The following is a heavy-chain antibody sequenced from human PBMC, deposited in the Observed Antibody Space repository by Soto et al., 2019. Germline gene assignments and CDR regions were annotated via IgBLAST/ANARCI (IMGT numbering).Heavy chain of an antibody. J-gene: IGHJ4*02. D-gene: IGHD3-10*01. CDR3: AKDLYGSGSPTPDY. V-gene: IGHV3-9*01. CDR2: ITWDSGRI. CDR1: GFTFDDYA. Sequence: EVQLVESGGGLVQPGRSLRLSCAASGFTFDDYAMHWVRQAPGKGLEWVSTITWDSGRIAYADSVKGRFTISRDNPKSSLYLQMNSLRAEDTALYYCAKDLYGSGSPTPDYWGQGTLVIVSS.